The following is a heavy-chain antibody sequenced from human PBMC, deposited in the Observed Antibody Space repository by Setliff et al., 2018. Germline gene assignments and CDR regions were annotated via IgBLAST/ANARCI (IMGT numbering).Heavy chain of an antibody. CDR2: IYYGGSA. CDR3: ARILGYRSGGSCYVPY. D-gene: IGHD2-15*01. Sequence: SETLSLTCTVSGGSISSSNYYWGWIRQPPGKGLEWIGNIYYGGSAYYNPSLKSRVTISVDTSKNQFSLKLSSVTAADTAMYYCARILGYRSGGSCYVPYWGQGTLVTVSS. V-gene: IGHV4-39*07. CDR1: GGSISSSNYY. J-gene: IGHJ4*02.